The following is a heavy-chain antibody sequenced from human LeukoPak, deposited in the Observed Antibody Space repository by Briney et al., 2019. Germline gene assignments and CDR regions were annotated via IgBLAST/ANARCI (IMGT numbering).Heavy chain of an antibody. Sequence: PSETLSLTCTVSGGSISSGDYYWSWIRQPPGKGLEWIGYIYYSGSTYYNPSLKSRVTISVDTSKNQFSLKLSSVTAADTAVYYCARGGNSSRSGDFQHWGQGTLVTVSS. V-gene: IGHV4-30-4*08. CDR3: ARGGNSSRSGDFQH. J-gene: IGHJ1*01. CDR1: GGSISSGDYY. D-gene: IGHD3-10*01. CDR2: IYYSGST.